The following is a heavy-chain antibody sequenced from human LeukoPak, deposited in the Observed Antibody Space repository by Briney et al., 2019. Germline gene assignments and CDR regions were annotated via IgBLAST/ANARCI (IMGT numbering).Heavy chain of an antibody. CDR3: ARGPLKYYFDY. CDR2: INHSGST. Sequence: PSETLSLTCAVYGGSFSGYYWSWIRQPPGKGLEWIGEINHSGSTNYNPSLKSRVTISVDTSKNQFSLKLSSVTAAGTAVYYCARGPLKYYFDYWGQGTLVTVSS. V-gene: IGHV4-34*01. J-gene: IGHJ4*02. CDR1: GGSFSGYY.